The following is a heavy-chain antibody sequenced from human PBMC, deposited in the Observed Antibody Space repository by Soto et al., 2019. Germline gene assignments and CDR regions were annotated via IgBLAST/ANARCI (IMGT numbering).Heavy chain of an antibody. Sequence: GGSLRLSCAASGFTFSSYSMNWVRQAPGKGLEWVSYISSSSSTIYYADSVKGRFTISRDNAKNSLYLQMNSLRAEDTAVYYCARETGVYVPYWYFDLWGRGTLVTVSS. CDR1: GFTFSSYS. D-gene: IGHD7-27*01. CDR3: ARETGVYVPYWYFDL. CDR2: ISSSSSTI. J-gene: IGHJ2*01. V-gene: IGHV3-48*01.